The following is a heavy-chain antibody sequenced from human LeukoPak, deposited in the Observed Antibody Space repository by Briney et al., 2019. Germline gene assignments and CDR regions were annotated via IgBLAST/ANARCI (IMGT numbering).Heavy chain of an antibody. CDR1: GYTFTDYY. V-gene: IGHV1-69-2*01. CDR3: ATLKQLAGWDY. Sequence: ASVKVSCKVSGYTFTDYYMHWVQQAPGKGLEWMGLVDPEDGETIYAEKFQGRVTITADTSTDTAYMELSSLRSEDTAVYYCATLKQLAGWDYWGQETLVTVSS. J-gene: IGHJ4*02. CDR2: VDPEDGET. D-gene: IGHD6-13*01.